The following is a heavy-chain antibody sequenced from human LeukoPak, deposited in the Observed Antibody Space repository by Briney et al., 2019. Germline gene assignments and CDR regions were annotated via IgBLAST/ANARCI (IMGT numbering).Heavy chain of an antibody. CDR2: IYSGGST. CDR1: GFTVSSNY. V-gene: IGHV3-53*01. Sequence: GGSLRLSCAASGFTVSSNYMSWVRQTPGKGLEWVSAIYSGGSTYFADSVKGRFTISRDNSKNTVYLQMNSLRAEDTAAYYCARDRGDNISGYYYYGMDVWGQGTTVTVSS. J-gene: IGHJ6*02. CDR3: ARDRGDNISGYYYYGMDV. D-gene: IGHD4-17*01.